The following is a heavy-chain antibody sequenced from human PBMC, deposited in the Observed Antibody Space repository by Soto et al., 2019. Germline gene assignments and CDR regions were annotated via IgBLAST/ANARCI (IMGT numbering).Heavy chain of an antibody. CDR3: ASFYDSSGSPFDY. D-gene: IGHD3-22*01. V-gene: IGHV4-61*01. J-gene: IGHJ4*02. CDR1: GGSVSSGSYY. Sequence: SETLSLTCIVSGGSVSSGSYYWSWIRQPPGKGLEWIGYIYYSGSTNYNPSLKSRVTISVDTSKNQFSLKLSSVTAADTAVYYCASFYDSSGSPFDYWGQGTLVTVSS. CDR2: IYYSGST.